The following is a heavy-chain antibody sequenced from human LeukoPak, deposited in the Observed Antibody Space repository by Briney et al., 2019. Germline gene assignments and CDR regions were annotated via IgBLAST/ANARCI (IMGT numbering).Heavy chain of an antibody. CDR1: GGSISSGGYY. V-gene: IGHV4-31*03. CDR3: ARLKGSGWPFDY. D-gene: IGHD6-19*01. Sequence: PSQTLSLTCTVSGGSISSGGYYWSWIRQHPGKGLEWIGYIYYSGSTYYNPSLKSRVTISVDTSKNQFSLKLSSVTAADTAVYYCARLKGSGWPFDYWGQGTLVTVSS. J-gene: IGHJ4*02. CDR2: IYYSGST.